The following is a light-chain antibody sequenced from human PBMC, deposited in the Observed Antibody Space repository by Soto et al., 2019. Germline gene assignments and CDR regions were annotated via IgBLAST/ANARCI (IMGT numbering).Light chain of an antibody. CDR3: QQRSHWPFT. CDR1: QSVGSY. V-gene: IGKV3-11*01. CDR2: DAS. J-gene: IGKJ3*01. Sequence: EIVLTQSPATLSLSPGERDTLSCRASQSVGSYLAWYLQKPGQAPRLLIYDASNRAAGVPARFSGSGSGTDFTLTISSLEPEDFAVYYCQQRSHWPFTFGPGIKIDIK.